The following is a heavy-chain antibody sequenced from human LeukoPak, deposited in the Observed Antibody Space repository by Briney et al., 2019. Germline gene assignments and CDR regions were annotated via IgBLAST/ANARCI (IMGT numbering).Heavy chain of an antibody. Sequence: GGSLRLSCAASGFTFSSYSMNWVRQAPGKGLEWVSSITSSSSYIYYADSVKGRFTISRDNAKNSLYLQMNSLRAEDMAVYYCARDPYSGNYGNYYYYYMDVWGKGTTVTISS. V-gene: IGHV3-21*01. D-gene: IGHD1-26*01. J-gene: IGHJ6*03. CDR3: ARDPYSGNYGNYYYYYMDV. CDR2: ITSSSSYI. CDR1: GFTFSSYS.